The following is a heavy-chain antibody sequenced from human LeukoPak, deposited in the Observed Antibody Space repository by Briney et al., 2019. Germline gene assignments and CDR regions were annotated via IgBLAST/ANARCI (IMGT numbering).Heavy chain of an antibody. V-gene: IGHV3-74*01. Sequence: GGSLRLSCAASGFTFSSYGMSWVRQAPGKGLVWVSRINSDGSSTSYADSVKGRFTISRDNAKSTLYLQMNSLRAEDTAVYYCARVVHRKFDYWGQGTLVTVSS. CDR3: ARVVHRKFDY. CDR1: GFTFSSYG. D-gene: IGHD1-14*01. J-gene: IGHJ4*02. CDR2: INSDGSST.